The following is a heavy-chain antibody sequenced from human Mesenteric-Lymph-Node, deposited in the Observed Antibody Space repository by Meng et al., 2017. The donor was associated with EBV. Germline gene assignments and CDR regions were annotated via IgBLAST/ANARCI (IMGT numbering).Heavy chain of an antibody. D-gene: IGHD3-22*01. J-gene: IGHJ4*02. Sequence: QVQLQESGPGLVKPSETLSLTCTVSGGSITRTTWWNWVRQPPGKGLEWIGEIYHSGRTNCKPSLQSRVTMSVDKSQNHFSLKLTSVTAADTAVYYCAGASDISGYYGGLDYWGQGILVTVSS. CDR2: IYHSGRT. CDR1: GGSITRTTW. CDR3: AGASDISGYYGGLDY. V-gene: IGHV4-4*02.